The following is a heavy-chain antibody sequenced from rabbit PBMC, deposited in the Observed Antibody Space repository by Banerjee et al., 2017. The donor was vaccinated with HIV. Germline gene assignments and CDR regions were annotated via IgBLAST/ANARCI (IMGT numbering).Heavy chain of an antibody. CDR2: IYNGDGST. CDR3: AREFTGDAGNAYATRLDL. D-gene: IGHD6-1*01. Sequence: SLEESGGDLVKPGASLTLTCTASGFSFSSIYYMCWVRQAPGKGLEWIACIYNGDGSTFYASWAKGRFTISKTSSTTVTLQMTSLTAADTATYFCAREFTGDAGNAYATRLDLWGQGTLVTVS. V-gene: IGHV1S40*01. J-gene: IGHJ3*01. CDR1: GFSFSSIYY.